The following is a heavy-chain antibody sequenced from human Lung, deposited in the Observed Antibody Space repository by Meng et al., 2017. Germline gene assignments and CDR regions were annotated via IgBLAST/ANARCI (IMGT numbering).Heavy chain of an antibody. CDR1: GGSFSDYY. D-gene: IGHD4-11*01. Sequence: HVQTKQVGAGRLNALGALSPTCVGSGGSFSDYYWSWIRQPPGKGLEWIGEINHSGSTNYNPSLESRATISVDTSQNNLSLKLSSVTAADSAVYYCARGPTTMAHDFDYWGQGTLVTVSS. J-gene: IGHJ4*02. CDR3: ARGPTTMAHDFDY. CDR2: INHSGST. V-gene: IGHV4-34*01.